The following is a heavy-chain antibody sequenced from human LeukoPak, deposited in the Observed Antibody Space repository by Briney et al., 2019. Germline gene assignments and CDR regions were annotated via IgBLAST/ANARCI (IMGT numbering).Heavy chain of an antibody. CDR3: ARTGHSSGWSAYFDY. Sequence: GGSLRLSCVASGFTFSSYWMTWVRQAPGKGLEWVANIKQTGSEKYYVDSVKGRFTISRDDAKNSLYLQMNSLRVEDTAVYYCARTGHSSGWSAYFDYWGQGTLVTVSS. D-gene: IGHD6-19*01. CDR2: IKQTGSEK. V-gene: IGHV3-7*01. J-gene: IGHJ4*02. CDR1: GFTFSSYW.